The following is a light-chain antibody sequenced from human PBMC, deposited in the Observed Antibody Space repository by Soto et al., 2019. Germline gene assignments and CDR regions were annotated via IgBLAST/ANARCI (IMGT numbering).Light chain of an antibody. CDR1: QSIKTH. V-gene: IGKV3-11*01. CDR3: QQRGNWPVT. J-gene: IGKJ4*01. CDR2: DTT. Sequence: EIVLTQSPATLASSPGDKVTLSCRASQSIKTHLAWYQQKPGQAPKLLIFDTTNRATDTPARFSGTGSGTDFTLTLSRLEPEDFAVYYCQQRGNWPVTFGGGTTVEI.